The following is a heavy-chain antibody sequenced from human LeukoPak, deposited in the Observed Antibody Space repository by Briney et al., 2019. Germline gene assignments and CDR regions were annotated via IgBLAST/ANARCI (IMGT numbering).Heavy chain of an antibody. CDR2: ISSSGSTI. Sequence: GGSLRLSCAASGFTFSDYYMSWIRQAPGKGLEGVSYISSSGSTIYYADSVKGRFTIPRDNAKNSLYLQMNSLRAEDTAVYYCARDDYSNYYYGMDVWGQGTTVTVSS. D-gene: IGHD4-11*01. CDR1: GFTFSDYY. J-gene: IGHJ6*02. CDR3: ARDDYSNYYYGMDV. V-gene: IGHV3-11*01.